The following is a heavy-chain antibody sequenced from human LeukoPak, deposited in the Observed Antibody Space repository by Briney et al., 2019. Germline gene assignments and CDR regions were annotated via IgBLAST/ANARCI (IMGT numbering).Heavy chain of an antibody. V-gene: IGHV4-38-2*01. CDR3: ARTGYCNGGSCYSDY. CDR2: IYHSGTT. D-gene: IGHD2-15*01. J-gene: IGHJ4*02. CDR1: AYSISSGYY. Sequence: KTSETLSLTCAVSAYSISSGYYWAWLRQPPGKGLGWIGSIYHSGTTYYNPSLKSRVTISVDTSKNQFSLKLSSVTAADTAVYYCARTGYCNGGSCYSDYWGQGTLVTVSS.